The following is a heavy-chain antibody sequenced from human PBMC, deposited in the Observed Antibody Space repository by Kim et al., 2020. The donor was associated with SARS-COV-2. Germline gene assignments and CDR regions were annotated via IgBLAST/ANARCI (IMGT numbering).Heavy chain of an antibody. CDR1: GGTFSSYA. CDR2: IIPILGIA. Sequence: SVKVSCKASGGTFSSYAISWVRQAPGQGLEWMGRIIPILGIANYAHKFQGRVTITADKSTSTAYMELSSLRSEDTAVYYCARVLGIVVVTARHEGMDVWGQGTTVTVSS. V-gene: IGHV1-69*04. D-gene: IGHD2-21*02. CDR3: ARVLGIVVVTARHEGMDV. J-gene: IGHJ6*02.